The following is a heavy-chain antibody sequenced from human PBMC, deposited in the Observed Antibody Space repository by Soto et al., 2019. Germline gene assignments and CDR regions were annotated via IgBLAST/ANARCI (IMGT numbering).Heavy chain of an antibody. D-gene: IGHD1-26*01. CDR1: GGTFSSYA. CDR2: IIPIFGTA. CDR3: ARRGGSYNVDYSMDV. Sequence: GASVKVSCKASGGTFSSYAISWVRQAPGQGLEWMGGIIPIFGTANYAQKFQGRVTITADESTSTAYMELSSLRSEDTAVYYCARRGGSYNVDYSMDVWGQGTTVTVSS. V-gene: IGHV1-69*13. J-gene: IGHJ6*02.